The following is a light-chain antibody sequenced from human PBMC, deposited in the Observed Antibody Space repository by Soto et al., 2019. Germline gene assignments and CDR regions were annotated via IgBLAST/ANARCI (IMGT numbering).Light chain of an antibody. CDR2: GAS. CDR3: QQYVHWPPGK. Sequence: EIMMTHSPGTLSLSPLERATLSCRSSQSVSSRLAWYQQKPGQAPRLLISGASSRATGIPDRFSGSGSGTDFTLTISSLQSEDFAVYYCQQYVHWPPGKFGQGTKVDIK. V-gene: IGKV3D-15*01. J-gene: IGKJ1*01. CDR1: QSVSSR.